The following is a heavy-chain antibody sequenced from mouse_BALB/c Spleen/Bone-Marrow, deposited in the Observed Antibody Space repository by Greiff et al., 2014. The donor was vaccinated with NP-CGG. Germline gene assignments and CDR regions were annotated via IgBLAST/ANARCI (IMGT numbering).Heavy chain of an antibody. CDR1: GFNIKDTY. J-gene: IGHJ3*01. CDR3: AIYYYGSSGFAY. CDR2: IDPANGNT. D-gene: IGHD1-1*01. Sequence: VQLKESGAELVKPGASVKLSCTASGFNIKDTYMHWVKQRPEQGLEWIGRIDPANGNTKYDPKFQGKATITADTSSNTAYLQLSSLTSEDTAVYYCAIYYYGSSGFAYWGQGTLVTGSA. V-gene: IGHV14-3*02.